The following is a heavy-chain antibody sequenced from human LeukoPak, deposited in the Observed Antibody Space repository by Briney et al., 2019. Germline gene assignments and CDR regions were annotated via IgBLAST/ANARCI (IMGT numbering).Heavy chain of an antibody. V-gene: IGHV3-74*01. CDR2: INSDGSST. CDR1: GFTFSTYW. Sequence: GGSLRLSCAASGFTFSTYWMHWVRQAPGKGLVWVSRINSDGSSTSYADSVKGRFTISRDNAKNTLYLQMNSLRAEDTAVYYCAREGYYGPNAYWGQGTLVTVSS. D-gene: IGHD3-10*01. CDR3: AREGYYGPNAY. J-gene: IGHJ4*02.